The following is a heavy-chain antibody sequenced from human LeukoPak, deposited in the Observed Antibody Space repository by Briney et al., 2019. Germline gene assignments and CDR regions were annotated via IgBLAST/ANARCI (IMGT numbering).Heavy chain of an antibody. CDR3: ARDSPYGSGSPSSLSGMDV. D-gene: IGHD3-10*01. V-gene: IGHV1-2*04. CDR2: INPNSGGT. Sequence: ASVKVSCKASGYTFTGYYMHWVRQAPGQGLEWMGWINPNSGGTNYAQKFQGWVTMTRDTSISTAYMELSRLRSDDTAVYYCARDSPYGSGSPSSLSGMDVWGQGTTVTVSS. CDR1: GYTFTGYY. J-gene: IGHJ6*02.